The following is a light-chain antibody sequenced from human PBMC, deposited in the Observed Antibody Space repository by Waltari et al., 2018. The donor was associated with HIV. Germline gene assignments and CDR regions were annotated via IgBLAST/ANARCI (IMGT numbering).Light chain of an antibody. CDR1: QSISNY. V-gene: IGKV1-39*01. J-gene: IGKJ2*01. CDR3: QQSYSTLYT. CDR2: AAS. Sequence: DIQMTQSPSSLSASVGDRVTITCRASQSISNYLNWYQQKLGKAPKFLIFAASNLESGVPSRFSGSGSGTDFTLTISSLQPEDFATYYCQQSYSTLYTFGQGTKLEI.